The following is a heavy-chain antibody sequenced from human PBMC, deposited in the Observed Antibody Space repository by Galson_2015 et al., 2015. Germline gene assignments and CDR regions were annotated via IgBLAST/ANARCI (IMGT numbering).Heavy chain of an antibody. J-gene: IGHJ4*02. D-gene: IGHD1-26*01. CDR3: AKGRWLDSGFDY. CDR2: ISGSGGST. Sequence: LRLSCAASGFTFSSYAMSWVRQAPGKGLEWVSAISGSGGSTYYADSVKGRFTISRDNSKNTLYLQMNSLRAEDTAVYYCAKGRWLDSGFDYWGQGTLVTVSS. V-gene: IGHV3-23*01. CDR1: GFTFSSYA.